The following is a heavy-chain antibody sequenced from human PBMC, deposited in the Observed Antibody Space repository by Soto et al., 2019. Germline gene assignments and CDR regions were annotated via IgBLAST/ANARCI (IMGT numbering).Heavy chain of an antibody. CDR3: ARYSRGYGMDV. CDR1: GFTFSSYS. J-gene: IGHJ6*02. D-gene: IGHD2-15*01. V-gene: IGHV3-21*01. CDR2: ISSSSSYI. Sequence: EVQLVESGGGLVKPGGSLRLSCAASGFTFSSYSMNWVRQAPGKGLEWVSSISSSSSYIYYADAVKGRFTISRDNAKNSLYLQMNSLRAEETAVYFCARYSRGYGMDVWGQGTTVTVSS.